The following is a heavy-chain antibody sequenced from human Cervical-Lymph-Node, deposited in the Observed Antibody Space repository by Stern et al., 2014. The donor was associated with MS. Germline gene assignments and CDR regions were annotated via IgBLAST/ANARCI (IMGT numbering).Heavy chain of an antibody. V-gene: IGHV5-51*03. CDR3: ARVGRPATWPSPFDY. Sequence: EVQLVQSGAEVKKPGESLKISCKGSGYSFTTYWIVWVRQMPGKGLELMGIIYPPVSDTRHSPSFQVQVTISADKSITTSSLQWSSLKASDTAMYYCARVGRPATWPSPFDYWGQGTLVTVSS. CDR1: GYSFTTYW. CDR2: IYPPVSDT. D-gene: IGHD1-26*01. J-gene: IGHJ4*02.